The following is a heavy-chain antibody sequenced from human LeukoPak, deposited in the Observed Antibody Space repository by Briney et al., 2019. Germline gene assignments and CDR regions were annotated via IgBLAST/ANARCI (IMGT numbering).Heavy chain of an antibody. CDR3: ARELQLWSRYYYYYMDV. CDR2: IYNSGST. CDR1: GGSISSGSYY. Sequence: SETLSLTCTVSGGSISSGSYYWSWIRQPAGKGLEWNGRIYNSGSTNYNPSLKSRVTISVDTSKNQFSLKLSSVTAADTAVYYCARELQLWSRYYYYYMDVWGKGTTVTVSS. V-gene: IGHV4-61*02. J-gene: IGHJ6*03. D-gene: IGHD5-18*01.